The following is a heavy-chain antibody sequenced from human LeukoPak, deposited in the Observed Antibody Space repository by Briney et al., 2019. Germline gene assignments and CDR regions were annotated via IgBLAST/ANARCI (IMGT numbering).Heavy chain of an antibody. Sequence: MSGGSLRLSCVASGFTISNYNMNWVRQAPGKGLEWVASINVDSTYMYYADSLKGRFTISRDNAQNSLSLQMNSLTAEDTAVYYCTRVYDFWSNYYRYYFDLWGRGTLVTVSS. V-gene: IGHV3-21*01. J-gene: IGHJ2*01. D-gene: IGHD3-3*01. CDR3: TRVYDFWSNYYRYYFDL. CDR1: GFTISNYN. CDR2: INVDSTYM.